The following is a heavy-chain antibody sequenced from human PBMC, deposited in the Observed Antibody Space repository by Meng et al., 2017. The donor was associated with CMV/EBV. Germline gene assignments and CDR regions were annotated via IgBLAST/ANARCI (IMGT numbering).Heavy chain of an antibody. Sequence: ESLKISCAASGFTFSSYWMHWIRQPPGKGLEWIGYIYYSGSTNYNPSLKSRVTISVDTSKNQFSLKLSSVTAADTAVYYCARGWELQYWGQGTLVTVSS. J-gene: IGHJ4*02. CDR3: ARGWELQY. CDR2: IYYSGST. V-gene: IGHV4-59*01. D-gene: IGHD1-26*01. CDR1: GFTFSSYW.